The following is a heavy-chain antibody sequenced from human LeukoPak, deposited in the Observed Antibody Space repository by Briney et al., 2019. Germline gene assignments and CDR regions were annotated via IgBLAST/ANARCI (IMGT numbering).Heavy chain of an antibody. CDR1: GFTFSDHY. Sequence: GGSLRLSCAASGFTFSDHYMDWVRQAPGKGREWVGRTRNKANSYTTEYAASVKGRFTISRDDSKNSLYLQMNSLKTEDTAVYYCARSWRDYFDYWGQGTLVTVSS. D-gene: IGHD3-3*01. CDR3: ARSWRDYFDY. CDR2: TRNKANSYTT. V-gene: IGHV3-72*01. J-gene: IGHJ4*02.